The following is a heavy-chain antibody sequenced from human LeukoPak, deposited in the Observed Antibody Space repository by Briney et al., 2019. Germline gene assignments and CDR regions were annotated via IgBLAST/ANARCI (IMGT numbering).Heavy chain of an antibody. Sequence: GGSLRLSCAASGFTFSSYAMSWVRQAPGKGLEWVSAIRGSGGSTYYADSVKGRFTISRDNSKNTLYLQMNSLRAEDTAVYYCAKAPITMVRGVIPNFDYWGQGTLVTVSS. V-gene: IGHV3-23*01. CDR2: IRGSGGST. J-gene: IGHJ4*02. CDR3: AKAPITMVRGVIPNFDY. D-gene: IGHD3-10*01. CDR1: GFTFSSYA.